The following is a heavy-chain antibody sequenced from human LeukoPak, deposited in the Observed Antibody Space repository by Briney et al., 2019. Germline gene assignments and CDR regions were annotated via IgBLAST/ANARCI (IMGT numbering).Heavy chain of an antibody. V-gene: IGHV4-4*02. CDR2: IYHSGST. J-gene: IGHJ5*02. Sequence: SETLSLTCAVSGGSISSSNWWSWVRQPPGKGLEWIGEIYHSGSTNYNPSLKSRVTISVDTSKNQFSLKLSSVTAADTAVYYCARGVGGLLWFGELLMNWFDPWGQGTLVTVSS. CDR3: ARGVGGLLWFGELLMNWFDP. D-gene: IGHD3-10*01. CDR1: GGSISSSNW.